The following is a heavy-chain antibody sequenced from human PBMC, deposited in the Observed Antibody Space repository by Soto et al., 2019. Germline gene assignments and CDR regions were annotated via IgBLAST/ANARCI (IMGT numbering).Heavy chain of an antibody. Sequence: HPGGSLRLSCAASGFTFSSYAMSWVRQAPGKGQEWVSAISGSGGSTYYADSVKGRFTISRDNSKNTLYLQMNSLRAEDTAVYYCAKGWYYYGSSGYSWGQGTLDTVSS. D-gene: IGHD3-22*01. J-gene: IGHJ4*02. CDR1: GFTFSSYA. V-gene: IGHV3-23*01. CDR2: ISGSGGST. CDR3: AKGWYYYGSSGYS.